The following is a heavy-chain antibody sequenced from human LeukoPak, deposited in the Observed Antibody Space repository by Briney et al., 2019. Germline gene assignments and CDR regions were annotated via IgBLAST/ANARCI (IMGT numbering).Heavy chain of an antibody. J-gene: IGHJ6*03. CDR3: ARADGDYPYYYYMDV. CDR2: IWYDGSNK. D-gene: IGHD4-17*01. Sequence: PGRSLRLSCAASGFTFSSYGMHWVRQAPGKGLEWVAVIWYDGSNKYYADSVKGRFTISRDNSKNMLYLQMNSLRAEDTAVYYCARADGDYPYYYYMDVWGKGTTVTVSS. V-gene: IGHV3-33*01. CDR1: GFTFSSYG.